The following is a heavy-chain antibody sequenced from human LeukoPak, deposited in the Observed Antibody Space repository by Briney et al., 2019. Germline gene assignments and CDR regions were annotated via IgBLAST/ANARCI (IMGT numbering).Heavy chain of an antibody. CDR3: TSLRYDYLWGSYRYPFDY. J-gene: IGHJ4*02. CDR1: GFTFSGSA. CDR2: IRSKANSYAT. D-gene: IGHD3-16*02. V-gene: IGHV3-73*01. Sequence: GGSLRLSCAASGFTFSGSAMHWVRQASGKGLEWVGRIRSKANSYATAYAASVKGRFTISRDDSKNTAYLQMNSLKTEDTAVYYCTSLRYDYLWGSYRYPFDYWGQGTLVTVSS.